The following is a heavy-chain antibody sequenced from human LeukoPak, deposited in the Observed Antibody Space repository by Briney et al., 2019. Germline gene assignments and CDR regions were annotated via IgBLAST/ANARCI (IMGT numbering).Heavy chain of an antibody. CDR2: IFYSGST. CDR3: ASIPYCGGDCYSDAFDI. J-gene: IGHJ3*02. Sequence: PSETLSLTCNISGGSIDSYYWSWIRQSPGKGLEWIGDIFYSGSTNHNPSLQSRVTMSIDTSESQFSLKLSSVTAADTAVYYCASIPYCGGDCYSDAFDIWGQGTMVTVSS. D-gene: IGHD2-21*02. V-gene: IGHV4-59*08. CDR1: GGSIDSYY.